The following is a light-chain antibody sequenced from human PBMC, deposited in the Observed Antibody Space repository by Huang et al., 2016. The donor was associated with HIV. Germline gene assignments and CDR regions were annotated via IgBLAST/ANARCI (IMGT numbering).Light chain of an antibody. J-gene: IGKJ5*01. V-gene: IGKV3-15*01. CDR3: QQYNNWPPIT. CDR2: GAS. CDR1: QSVSIY. Sequence: EIVMTQSPATLSVSPGERATLSCRASQSVSIYLAWYQHKPGQAPRLLIYGASTRATDIPARFSGSGSGTDFTLTISSLQSEDFAIYYCQQYNNWPPITFGQGTRLEIK.